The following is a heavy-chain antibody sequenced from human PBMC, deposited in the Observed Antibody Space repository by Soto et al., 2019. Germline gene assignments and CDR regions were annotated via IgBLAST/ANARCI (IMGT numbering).Heavy chain of an antibody. CDR1: GGSVSSGSYY. CDR3: ARDQVTTYPYYYFGVDV. D-gene: IGHD4-17*01. V-gene: IGHV4-61*01. J-gene: IGHJ6*02. CDR2: IYYSGST. Sequence: NPSETLSLTCTVSGGSVSSGSYYWSWIRQPPGKGLEWIGYIYYSGSTNYNPSLKSRVTISVDTSKNQFSLKLSSVTAADTAVYYCARDQVTTYPYYYFGVDVWGQGTTVTVSS.